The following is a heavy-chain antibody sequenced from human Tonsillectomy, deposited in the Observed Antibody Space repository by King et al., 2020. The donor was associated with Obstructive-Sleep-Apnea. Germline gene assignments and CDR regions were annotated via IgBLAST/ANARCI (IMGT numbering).Heavy chain of an antibody. CDR1: GGSISSSSYY. Sequence: MQLQESGPGLVKPSETLSLTCTVSGGSISSSSYYWGWIRQPPGKGLEWIGSIYYSGRTYYNPSLPSRVPISVDTSKNQFSLKLSSVTAADTAVYYCAGDRRVPPHSSGWYFEGSVVGAFDIWGQGTMVTVSS. CDR3: AGDRRVPPHSSGWYFEGSVVGAFDI. D-gene: IGHD6-19*01. V-gene: IGHV4-39*07. J-gene: IGHJ3*02. CDR2: IYYSGRT.